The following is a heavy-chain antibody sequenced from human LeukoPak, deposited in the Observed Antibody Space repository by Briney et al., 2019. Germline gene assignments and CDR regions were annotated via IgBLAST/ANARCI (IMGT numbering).Heavy chain of an antibody. J-gene: IGHJ6*03. D-gene: IGHD2-2*01. CDR1: GFTFSSYS. Sequence: GGSLRPSCAASGFTFSSYSMNWVRQAPGKGLEWVSSISSSSSYIYYADSVKGRFTISRDNAKNSLYLQMNSLRAEDTAVYYCAKDEVVPGYYYTDVWGRGTTVTISS. CDR3: AKDEVVPGYYYTDV. CDR2: ISSSSSYI. V-gene: IGHV3-21*01.